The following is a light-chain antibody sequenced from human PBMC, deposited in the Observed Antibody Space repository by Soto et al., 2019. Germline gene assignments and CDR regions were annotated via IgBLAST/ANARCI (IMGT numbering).Light chain of an antibody. CDR3: QKYNSAPLT. Sequence: DIQMTQSPSSLSASVGARVTVTCRASPTIMTYLNWYQLKPGKPPRLLIYAASSLQSGVPSRFSGSGSGTDFTLTISSLQPEDVAAYYCQKYNSAPLTFGGGTKVDIK. V-gene: IGKV1-39*01. CDR1: PTIMTY. CDR2: AAS. J-gene: IGKJ4*01.